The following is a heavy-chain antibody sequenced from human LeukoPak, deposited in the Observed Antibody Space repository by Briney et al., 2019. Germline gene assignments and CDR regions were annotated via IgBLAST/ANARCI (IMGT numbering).Heavy chain of an antibody. V-gene: IGHV5-51*01. CDR2: IYPGDSDT. CDR1: GYSFTGYW. Sequence: PGASLKISCKGSGYSFTGYWIGWVRRMPGKGLEWMGIIYPGDSDTRYSPSFQGQVTISADKSNSTAYLQWSSLKASDTAIYYCARRGIAASWDVWGKGTTVTVSS. D-gene: IGHD6-13*01. CDR3: ARRGIAASWDV. J-gene: IGHJ6*04.